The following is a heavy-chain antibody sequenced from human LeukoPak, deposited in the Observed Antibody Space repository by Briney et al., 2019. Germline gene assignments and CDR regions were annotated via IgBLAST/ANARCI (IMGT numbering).Heavy chain of an antibody. CDR3: ARPTSMIRMYGMDV. D-gene: IGHD3-22*01. Sequence: GTSLRLSCTASGFSFSYHAMHWVRQTPGKDLEWVATILYDGSIEYYADSVNGRFIISRDNSRSTLYLQMNSLTVEDTAVFYCARPTSMIRMYGMDVWGQGTTVIVSS. CDR1: GFSFSYHA. J-gene: IGHJ6*02. CDR2: ILYDGSIE. V-gene: IGHV3-30-3*01.